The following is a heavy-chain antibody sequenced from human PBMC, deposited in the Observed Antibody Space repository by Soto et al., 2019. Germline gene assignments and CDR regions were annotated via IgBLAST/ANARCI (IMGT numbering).Heavy chain of an antibody. D-gene: IGHD4-17*01. CDR2: IKQDGSEK. J-gene: IGHJ4*02. V-gene: IGHV3-7*01. CDR1: GFTLSSYW. Sequence: GGSLRLSCAGSGFTLSSYWMSWVRQAPGKGLEWVANIKQDGSEKKYVDSVKGRFTISRDNAKNSLYLQMNSLRAEDTAVYYCARDRTATVYGDSWTDYWGQGTLVTVSS. CDR3: ARDRTATVYGDSWTDY.